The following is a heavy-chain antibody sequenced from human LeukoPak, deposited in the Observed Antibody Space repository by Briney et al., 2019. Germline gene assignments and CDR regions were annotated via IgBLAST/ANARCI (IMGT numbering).Heavy chain of an antibody. CDR1: GGSISSYY. V-gene: IGHV4-59*01. Sequence: SETLSLACTVSGGSISSYYWSWIRQPPGKGLEWIWYIYYSGSTNYNPSLKSRVTISVDTSKNQFSLKLSSVTAADTAVYYCARDHGIVGATIGFDYWGQGTLVTVSS. CDR3: ARDHGIVGATIGFDY. D-gene: IGHD1-26*01. CDR2: IYYSGST. J-gene: IGHJ4*02.